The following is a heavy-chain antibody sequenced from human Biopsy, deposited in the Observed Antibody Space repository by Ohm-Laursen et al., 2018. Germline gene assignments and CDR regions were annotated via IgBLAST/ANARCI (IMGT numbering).Heavy chain of an antibody. J-gene: IGHJ6*03. Sequence: SDTLSFTCTVSGCSISDYFWSWIRQPADKGLEYIGRIYSSGRTFYNPSLKSRVTMSVATSDNQFSRKLSSVTAADTAVYFCARDAYGDYDTYY. D-gene: IGHD4-17*01. CDR2: IYSSGRT. CDR3: ARDAYGDYDTYY. CDR1: GCSISDYF. V-gene: IGHV4-4*07.